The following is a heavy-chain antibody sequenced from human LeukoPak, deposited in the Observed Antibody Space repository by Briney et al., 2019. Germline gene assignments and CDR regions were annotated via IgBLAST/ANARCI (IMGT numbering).Heavy chain of an antibody. Sequence: GRSLRLSCAASGFTFDDYAMHWVRQAPGKGLEWVSGISWNSGSIGYADSVKGRFTISRDNAKNSLYLQMNSLRAEDTAVYHCARDPAESDYWGQGTLVTVSS. V-gene: IGHV3-9*01. CDR3: ARDPAESDY. J-gene: IGHJ4*02. CDR2: ISWNSGSI. CDR1: GFTFDDYA.